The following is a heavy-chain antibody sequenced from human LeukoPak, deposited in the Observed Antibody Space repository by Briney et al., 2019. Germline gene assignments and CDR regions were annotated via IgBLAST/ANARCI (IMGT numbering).Heavy chain of an antibody. CDR2: ISPGDSDT. Sequence: GESLKISCKGSGYIFTNYWIAWLRQMPGKGLEWMGIISPGDSDTRYSPSFQGHVTISVDKSINTAYLQWSSLKASDTAMFYCARRPGYNVEDGEVAFDIWGQGTMVTVSS. D-gene: IGHD5-24*01. J-gene: IGHJ3*02. CDR1: GYIFTNYW. V-gene: IGHV5-51*01. CDR3: ARRPGYNVEDGEVAFDI.